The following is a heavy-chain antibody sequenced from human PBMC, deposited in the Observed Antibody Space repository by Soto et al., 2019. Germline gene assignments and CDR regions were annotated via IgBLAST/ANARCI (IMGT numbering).Heavy chain of an antibody. D-gene: IGHD2-2*01. CDR1: GFTFSSYA. J-gene: IGHJ6*02. V-gene: IGHV3-23*01. CDR2: ISGSGGST. CDR3: ATGYCSSTSCYAKITPDYSYGMDV. Sequence: GGSLRLSCAASGFTFSSYAMSWVRQAPGKGLEWVSAISGSGGSTYYADSVKGRFTISRDNSKNTLYLQMNSLRAEDTAVYYCATGYCSSTSCYAKITPDYSYGMDVWGQGSTVTVSS.